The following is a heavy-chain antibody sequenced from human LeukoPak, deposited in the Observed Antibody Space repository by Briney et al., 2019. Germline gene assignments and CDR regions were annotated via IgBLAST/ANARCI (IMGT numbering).Heavy chain of an antibody. Sequence: GGSLRLSCAASGFTFSTYAMSWVRQAPGKGLEWVSTISGSGDNTYYADSVRGRFTISGDNSKNTLYLQMNSLRADDTALYYCAKGGGGSVWSHHDFWGQGTLVTVSS. V-gene: IGHV3-23*01. D-gene: IGHD6-13*01. CDR3: AKGGGGSVWSHHDF. CDR2: ISGSGDNT. CDR1: GFTFSTYA. J-gene: IGHJ4*02.